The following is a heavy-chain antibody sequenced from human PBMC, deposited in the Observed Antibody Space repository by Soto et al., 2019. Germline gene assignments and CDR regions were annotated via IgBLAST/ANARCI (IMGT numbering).Heavy chain of an antibody. D-gene: IGHD1-7*01. CDR2: INAGNGDT. J-gene: IGHJ4*02. V-gene: IGHV1-3*01. CDR1: RYSFTTYA. Sequence: ASVKVSCKASRYSFTTYALHWVRQAPGQRLEWMGWINAGNGDTKYSEKFQGRVTITRDTSANTAYMELSSLRSEDTSVYYCARDPGTGTALRAYHFDYWGQGTLVTVSS. CDR3: ARDPGTGTALRAYHFDY.